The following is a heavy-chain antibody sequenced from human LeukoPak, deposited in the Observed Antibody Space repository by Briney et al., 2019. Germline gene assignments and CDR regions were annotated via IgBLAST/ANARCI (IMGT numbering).Heavy chain of an antibody. D-gene: IGHD6-13*01. CDR2: ISYDGSNK. CDR1: GFTFSSYG. J-gene: IGHJ3*02. Sequence: GGSLRLSCAASGFTFSSYGMHWVRQAPGKGLEWVAVISYDGSNKYYADSVEGRFTISRDNSKNTLYLQMNSLRAEDTAVYYCARDGGFAAAGIDAFDIWGQGTMVTVSS. V-gene: IGHV3-30*03. CDR3: ARDGGFAAAGIDAFDI.